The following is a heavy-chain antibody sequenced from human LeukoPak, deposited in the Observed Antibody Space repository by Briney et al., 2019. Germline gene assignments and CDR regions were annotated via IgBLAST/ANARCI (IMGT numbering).Heavy chain of an antibody. CDR1: GGSISSSTYY. J-gene: IGHJ6*02. V-gene: IGHV4-39*01. Sequence: SETLSLTCTVSGGSISSSTYYWGWIRQPPGKGLEWIGSIYYSGSTYYNPSLKSRVTISVDTSKNQFSLNLSSVTAADTAVYYCASLDRWGNFYYYGMDVWGQGTTVTVS. D-gene: IGHD3-16*01. CDR2: IYYSGST. CDR3: ASLDRWGNFYYYGMDV.